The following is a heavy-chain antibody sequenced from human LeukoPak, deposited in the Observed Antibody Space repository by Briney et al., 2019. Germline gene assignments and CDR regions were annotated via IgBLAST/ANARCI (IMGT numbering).Heavy chain of an antibody. V-gene: IGHV4-59*01. Sequence: SETLSLTCTVSGGSISSYYWSWVRQPPGKGLEWVGYIYYRGSTNYNPSLKRRVTISVDTSKNQFSLKLSSVTAADTAVYYCARAGSSIVVVPAAPDYWGQGTLVTVSS. J-gene: IGHJ4*02. D-gene: IGHD2-2*01. CDR1: GGSISSYY. CDR2: IYYRGST. CDR3: ARAGSSIVVVPAAPDY.